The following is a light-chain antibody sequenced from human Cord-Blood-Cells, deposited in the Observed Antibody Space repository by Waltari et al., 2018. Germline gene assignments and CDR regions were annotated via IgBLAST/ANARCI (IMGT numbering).Light chain of an antibody. CDR1: SGHSGSL. V-gene: IGLV4-60*03. CDR2: LEGSGSY. Sequence: QPVLTQSSSASASLGSSVKLTCTMSSGHSGSLIAWNQQQPGKAPRYLMKLEGSGSYNKWSGVPDRFSGSSSGADRYLTISNLQSEDEADYYFETWDSNTRVFGGGTKLTVL. J-gene: IGLJ3*02. CDR3: ETWDSNTRV.